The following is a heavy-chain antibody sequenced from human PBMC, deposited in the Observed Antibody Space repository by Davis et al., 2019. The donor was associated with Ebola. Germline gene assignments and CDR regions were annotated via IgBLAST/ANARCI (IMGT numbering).Heavy chain of an antibody. D-gene: IGHD3-16*02. Sequence: PGGSLRLSCAASGFSFSNFGMNWVRQAPGKGLEWVSGLSGSGGRIYSTDSVKGRFTISRDNSKNMLFLQMNSLRAEDTAVYYCAQRWGSYRYFRHWGQGTLVTVSS. V-gene: IGHV3-23*01. CDR2: LSGSGGRI. J-gene: IGHJ4*02. CDR3: AQRWGSYRYFRH. CDR1: GFSFSNFG.